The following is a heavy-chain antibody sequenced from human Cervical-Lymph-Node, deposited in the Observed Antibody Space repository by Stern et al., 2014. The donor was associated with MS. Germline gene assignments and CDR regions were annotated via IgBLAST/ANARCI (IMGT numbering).Heavy chain of an antibody. J-gene: IGHJ3*02. CDR2: IYPTDSDT. Sequence: EVQLLQSGAEVKKPGESLKISCKGSGYSFTNHWIGWVRQMPGKGLEWMGIIYPTDSDTKYSPSFQGQVIISADKSIGTAYLRWSSLKASDSAMYYCARSPVDWASGWPSGGAFDMWGQGTMVTVSS. CDR3: ARSPVDWASGWPSGGAFDM. CDR1: GYSFTNHW. D-gene: IGHD6-19*01. V-gene: IGHV5-51*01.